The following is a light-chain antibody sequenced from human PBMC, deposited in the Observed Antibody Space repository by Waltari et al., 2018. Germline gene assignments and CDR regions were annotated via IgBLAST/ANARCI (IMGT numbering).Light chain of an antibody. V-gene: IGKV3-20*01. CDR1: QSVGIY. Sequence: EIVLTQYSGTLSLSPGERASLSCRASQSVGIYLAWYQQNPGQAPRLLIYHASTRATGIPDRFSARGSGTDFSLTISRLEPEDCAVYYCQKYESLPATFGQGTKVEIK. CDR2: HAS. CDR3: QKYESLPAT. J-gene: IGKJ1*01.